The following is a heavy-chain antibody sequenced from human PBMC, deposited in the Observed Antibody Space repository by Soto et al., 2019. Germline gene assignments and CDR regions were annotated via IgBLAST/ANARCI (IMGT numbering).Heavy chain of an antibody. V-gene: IGHV1-18*01. CDR2: ISAYNGNT. D-gene: IGHD3-10*01. CDR1: GYTFTSYG. J-gene: IGHJ5*02. CDR3: AIVVITMVRGVTNWFDP. Sequence: QVQLVQSGAEVKKPGASVKVSCKASGYTFTSYGISWVRQAPGQGLEWMGWISAYNGNTNYAQKLQGRVTMTTDTSTSTAYMELRSLRSDDTAVYYCAIVVITMVRGVTNWFDPWGQGTLVTVSS.